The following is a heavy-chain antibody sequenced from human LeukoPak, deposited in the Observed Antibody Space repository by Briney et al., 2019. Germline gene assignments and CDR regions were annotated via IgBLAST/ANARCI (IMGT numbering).Heavy chain of an antibody. D-gene: IGHD1-26*01. CDR1: GFTFNDYG. CDR2: INWNGGST. Sequence: GGSLRLSCAASGFTFNDYGMSWVRQVPGKGLGWVSGINWNGGSTVDADSVQGRFTISRDNAKNTLYLQMNSLRVEDTALYYCARDRPSYYYFDYWGQGTLVTVSA. CDR3: ARDRPSYYYFDY. V-gene: IGHV3-20*04. J-gene: IGHJ4*02.